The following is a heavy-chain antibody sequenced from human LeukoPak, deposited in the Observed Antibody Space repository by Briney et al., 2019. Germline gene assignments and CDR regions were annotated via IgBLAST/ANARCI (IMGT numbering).Heavy chain of an antibody. Sequence: GGSLRLSCAASGFMFSSYWMSWVRQAPGKGLEWVSHITSSSTNIYYADSVKGRFTISRDNAKNALSLQMNSLRDEDTAVYYCATSGNYYLKYWGQGTLVTVSS. CDR1: GFMFSSYW. CDR2: ITSSSTNI. D-gene: IGHD1-26*01. CDR3: ATSGNYYLKY. J-gene: IGHJ4*02. V-gene: IGHV3-48*02.